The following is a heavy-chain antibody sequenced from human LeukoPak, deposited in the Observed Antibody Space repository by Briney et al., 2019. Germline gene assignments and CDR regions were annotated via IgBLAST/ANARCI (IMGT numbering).Heavy chain of an antibody. D-gene: IGHD3-3*01. CDR1: GYSITGYH. Sequence: ASVKVSCKVFGYSITGYHLHWVRQAPRKGLEWMGWVNPKTGGTNYARKFQGRVTMTRDTSINTVNMELSRLTSDDTAVYYCAREFSSKLEWLAYVTGDDAFDVWGQGTMITVS. V-gene: IGHV1-2*02. CDR3: AREFSSKLEWLAYVTGDDAFDV. J-gene: IGHJ3*01. CDR2: VNPKTGGT.